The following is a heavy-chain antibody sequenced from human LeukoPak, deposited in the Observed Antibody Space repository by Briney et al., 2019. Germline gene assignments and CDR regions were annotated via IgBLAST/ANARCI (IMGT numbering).Heavy chain of an antibody. V-gene: IGHV1-18*01. CDR2: IGAYNGNT. CDR3: ARDGGSEGQVAASWDY. Sequence: ASVKVSCKASGYTFTSYGISWVRQAPGQGLEWMGWIGAYNGNTNYAQKLQGRVTMTTDTSTSTAYMELRSLRSDDTAVYYCARDGGSEGQVAASWDYWGQGTLVTVSS. D-gene: IGHD2-2*01. J-gene: IGHJ4*02. CDR1: GYTFTSYG.